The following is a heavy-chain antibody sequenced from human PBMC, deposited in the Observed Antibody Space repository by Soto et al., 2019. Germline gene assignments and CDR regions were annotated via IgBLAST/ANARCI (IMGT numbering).Heavy chain of an antibody. J-gene: IGHJ6*02. CDR3: ARDRSYHLAVPAAHYYYYYGMDV. D-gene: IGHD2-2*01. Sequence: PGGSLRLSCAASGFTFSSYAMSWVRQAPGKGLEWVSAISGSGGSTYYADSVKGRFTISRDNAKNSLYLQMNSLRAEDTAVYYCARDRSYHLAVPAAHYYYYYGMDVWGQGTTVTVSS. CDR1: GFTFSSYA. V-gene: IGHV3-23*01. CDR2: ISGSGGST.